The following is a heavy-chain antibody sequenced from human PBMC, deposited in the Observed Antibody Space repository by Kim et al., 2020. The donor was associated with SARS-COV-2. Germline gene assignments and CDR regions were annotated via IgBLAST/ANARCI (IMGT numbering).Heavy chain of an antibody. D-gene: IGHD4-17*01. V-gene: IGHV3-33*01. CDR3: AGTHGDYFLWAYYYYGMDV. CDR2: IWYDGSNK. Sequence: GGSLRLSCAASGFTFSSYGMHWVRQAPGKGLEWVAVIWYDGSNKYYADSVKGRFTISRDNSKNTLYLQMNSLRAEDTAVYYCAGTHGDYFLWAYYYYGMDVWGQGTTVTVSS. CDR1: GFTFSSYG. J-gene: IGHJ6*02.